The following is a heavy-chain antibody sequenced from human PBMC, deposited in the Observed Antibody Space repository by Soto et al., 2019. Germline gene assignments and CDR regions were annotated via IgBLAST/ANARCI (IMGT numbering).Heavy chain of an antibody. CDR2: SSGSGGST. V-gene: IGHV3-23*01. Sequence: EVQLLESGGGLVQPGGSLRLSCAASGFTFSSYAMSWVRQAPGKGLEWVSASSGSGGSTYYADSVKGRFTISRDNSKNTLYLQMHSLRAEDTAVYYCAKDRTITIFGVVIMFDYWGQGTLVTVSS. CDR3: AKDRTITIFGVVIMFDY. CDR1: GFTFSSYA. D-gene: IGHD3-3*01. J-gene: IGHJ4*02.